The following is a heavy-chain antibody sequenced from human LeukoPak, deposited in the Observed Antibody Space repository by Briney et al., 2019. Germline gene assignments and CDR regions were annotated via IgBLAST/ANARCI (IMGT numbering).Heavy chain of an antibody. Sequence: GGSLRLSCAASGFTFSDYYMSWIRQAPGKGLEWVSYISSSGSTIYYADSVKGRFTISRDNAKNSLYLQMNSLRAEDTALYYCAKTKGYYGSGSQRAGAFDIWGQGTMVTVSS. V-gene: IGHV3-11*01. CDR2: ISSSGSTI. J-gene: IGHJ3*02. D-gene: IGHD3-10*01. CDR1: GFTFSDYY. CDR3: AKTKGYYGSGSQRAGAFDI.